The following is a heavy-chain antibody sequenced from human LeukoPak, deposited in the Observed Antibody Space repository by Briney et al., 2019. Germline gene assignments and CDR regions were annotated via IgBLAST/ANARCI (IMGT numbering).Heavy chain of an antibody. Sequence: SETLSLTCTVSGGSISSGDYYWSWIRQPPGKGLVWIGYIYYSGSTYYNPSLKSRVTISVDTSKNQFSLKLSSVTAADTAVYYCARVRYPGGFDYWGQGTLVTVSS. D-gene: IGHD1-1*01. J-gene: IGHJ4*02. CDR1: GGSISSGDYY. CDR3: ARVRYPGGFDY. V-gene: IGHV4-30-4*01. CDR2: IYYSGST.